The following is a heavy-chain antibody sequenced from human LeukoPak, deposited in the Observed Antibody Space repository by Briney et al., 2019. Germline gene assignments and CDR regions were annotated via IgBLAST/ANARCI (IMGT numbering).Heavy chain of an antibody. CDR1: GFTFSSYA. J-gene: IGHJ4*02. D-gene: IGHD2-2*01. CDR3: AKVVVPAATFDY. V-gene: IGHV3-23*01. CDR2: ISGSGGST. Sequence: GGYLRLYCAASGFTFSSYAMSWVRQAPGKGLEWVSAISGSGGSTYYADSVKGRFTISRDNSKNTLYLQMNSLRAEDTAVYYCAKVVVPAATFDYWGQGTLVTVSS.